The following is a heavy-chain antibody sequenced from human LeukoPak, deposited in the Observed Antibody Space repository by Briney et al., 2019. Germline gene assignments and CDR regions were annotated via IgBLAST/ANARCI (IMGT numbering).Heavy chain of an antibody. V-gene: IGHV1-69*01. CDR1: GGTFSSYA. CDR3: AREGYCSSTSCYNSGWLGAFDI. J-gene: IGHJ3*02. D-gene: IGHD2-2*02. CDR2: IIPIFGTA. Sequence: SVKVSCKASGGTFSSYAISWVRQAPGQGLEWMGGIIPIFGTANYAQKFQGRVTITADESTSTAYMELSSLRSEDTAVYYCAREGYCSSTSCYNSGWLGAFDIWGQGTMVTVSS.